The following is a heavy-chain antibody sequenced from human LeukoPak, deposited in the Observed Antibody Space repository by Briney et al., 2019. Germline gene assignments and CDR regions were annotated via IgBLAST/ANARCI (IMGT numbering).Heavy chain of an antibody. CDR2: INPSGGST. CDR3: AREGTTVLDFDY. J-gene: IGHJ4*02. D-gene: IGHD4-17*01. Sequence: ASVKVSCKASGYXFTSYYIHWVRQAPGQGLEWMGIINPSGGSTSYAQKFQGRVTMTRDTSTSTVYMELSSLRSEDTAVYYCAREGTTVLDFDYWGQGTLVTVSS. CDR1: GYXFTSYY. V-gene: IGHV1-46*01.